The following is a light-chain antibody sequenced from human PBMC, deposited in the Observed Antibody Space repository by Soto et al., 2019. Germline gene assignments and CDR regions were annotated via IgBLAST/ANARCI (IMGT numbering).Light chain of an antibody. Sequence: VLTQPPSVSGAPGQRVTISCTGSSSNIGAGYDVHWYQQLPGTAPKLLIYGNSNRPSGVPDRFSGSKSGTSASLAITGLQAEDEADYYCQSYDSSLRVVFGGGTKLTVL. J-gene: IGLJ2*01. V-gene: IGLV1-40*01. CDR1: SSNIGAGYD. CDR3: QSYDSSLRVV. CDR2: GNS.